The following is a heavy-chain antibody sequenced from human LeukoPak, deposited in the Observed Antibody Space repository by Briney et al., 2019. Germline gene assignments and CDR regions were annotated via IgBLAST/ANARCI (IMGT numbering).Heavy chain of an antibody. V-gene: IGHV3-21*01. J-gene: IGHJ4*02. CDR2: ISSSSSYV. CDR1: GFTFSSYS. CDR3: ASEYYYDSSGYYYVSSYFDY. Sequence: GGSLRLSCAASGFTFSSYSMNWVRQAPGKGLEWVSSISSSSSYVYYADSVKGRFTVSRDNAKNSLYLQMNSLRAEDTAVYYCASEYYYDSSGYYYVSSYFDYWGQGTLVTVSS. D-gene: IGHD3-22*01.